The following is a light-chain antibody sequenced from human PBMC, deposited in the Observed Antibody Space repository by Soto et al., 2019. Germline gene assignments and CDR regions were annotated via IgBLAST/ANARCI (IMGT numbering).Light chain of an antibody. CDR2: AAS. J-gene: IGKJ4*01. CDR3: QKYNSASLT. CDR1: QGISNY. V-gene: IGKV1-27*01. Sequence: DMQMTQSPSSLSASVGDIVTITCRASQGISNYLAWYQQKPWKVPKLLIYAASTLQSGVTSRYSGSRSGTDFTLTISSLQPEDVATYYYQKYNSASLTFGGGNKVEIK.